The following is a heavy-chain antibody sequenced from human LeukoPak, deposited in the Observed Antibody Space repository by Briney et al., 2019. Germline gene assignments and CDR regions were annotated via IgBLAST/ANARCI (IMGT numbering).Heavy chain of an antibody. CDR1: GFTFSSYS. J-gene: IGHJ4*02. CDR3: ARDGYYDSSNDFDY. Sequence: GGSLRLSCAASGFTFSSYSMNWVRQAPGKGLEWVSSISSTYSYIYYADSVKGRFTISRDNAKNSLYLQMNSLRAEDTAVYYRARDGYYDSSNDFDYWGQGTLVTVSS. D-gene: IGHD3-22*01. CDR2: ISSTYSYI. V-gene: IGHV3-21*01.